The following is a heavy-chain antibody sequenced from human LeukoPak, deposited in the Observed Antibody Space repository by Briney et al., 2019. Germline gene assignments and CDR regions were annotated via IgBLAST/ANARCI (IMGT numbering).Heavy chain of an antibody. CDR3: ARAIAATLH. CDR2: INQDGSEK. D-gene: IGHD6-13*01. Sequence: GGSLRLSCAASGFTISAYWMNWVRQAPGKGLEWVANINQDGSEKYFVDSVKGRFTLSRDNANNSLYLQMNSLRAEDTAVYYCARAIAATLHWGQGTLVTVSS. CDR1: GFTISAYW. V-gene: IGHV3-7*01. J-gene: IGHJ4*02.